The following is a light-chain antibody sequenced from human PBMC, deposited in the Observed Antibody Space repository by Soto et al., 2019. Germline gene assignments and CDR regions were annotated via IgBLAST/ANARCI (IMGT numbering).Light chain of an antibody. V-gene: IGKV3-11*01. CDR3: QQRRYWPVT. J-gene: IGKJ1*01. CDR1: QSVSSY. Sequence: EIVLTQSPAILSMSPGERATLSCRASQSVSSYFAWYQQKPGQPPRLLIYDASNRATGVPARFSGSGSGTDFTLTISSLEPEDLAVYYCQQRRYWPVTFGQGTKVEIK. CDR2: DAS.